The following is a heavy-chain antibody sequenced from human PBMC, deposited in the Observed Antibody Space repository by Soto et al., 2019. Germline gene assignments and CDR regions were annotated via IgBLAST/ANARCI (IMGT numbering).Heavy chain of an antibody. Sequence: QVQLQESGPGLVKPSQTLSLTCTVSGGSISSGGYYWSWIRQHPGKGLEWIGYIYYSGSTYYNPSLKCRVTISVDTSKNQFSLKLSSVTAADTAVYYCARDRSGGATSSNWFDPWGQGTLVTVSS. J-gene: IGHJ5*02. CDR1: GGSISSGGYY. D-gene: IGHD3-16*01. CDR3: ARDRSGGATSSNWFDP. V-gene: IGHV4-31*03. CDR2: IYYSGST.